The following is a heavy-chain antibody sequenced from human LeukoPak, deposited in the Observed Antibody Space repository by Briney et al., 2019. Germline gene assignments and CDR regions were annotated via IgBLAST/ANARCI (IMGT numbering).Heavy chain of an antibody. J-gene: IGHJ4*02. V-gene: IGHV4-59*01. CDR1: GGSINNYY. CDR3: ARADPVTTSAFDY. CDR2: IYYSGST. D-gene: IGHD4-11*01. Sequence: SETLSLTCTVSGGSINNYYWSWIRQPPGKGLEWIGYIYYSGSTNYNPSLKSRVTISVDTSKNQFSLKLSSVTAADTAVYYCARADPVTTSAFDYWGQGTLVTVSS.